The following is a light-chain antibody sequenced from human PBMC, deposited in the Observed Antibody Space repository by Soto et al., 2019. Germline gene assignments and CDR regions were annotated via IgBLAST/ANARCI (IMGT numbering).Light chain of an antibody. CDR2: GAS. J-gene: IGKJ5*01. V-gene: IGKV3-20*01. CDR1: QSISNNH. CDR3: QQYDTSPIT. Sequence: EIVSTQSPGTLSLSPGERVSLSCRASQSISNNHLAWYQQKPGQAPRLLIYGASSRATGIPDRFSGSGSGTDFTLTITPLEPEDFVVYFCQQYDTSPITFGQGTRLEI.